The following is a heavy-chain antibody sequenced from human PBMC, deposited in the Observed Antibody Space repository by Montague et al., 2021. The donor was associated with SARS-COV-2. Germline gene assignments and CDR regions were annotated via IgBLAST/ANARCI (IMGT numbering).Heavy chain of an antibody. CDR3: ARTEIQVWSRRWYDP. Sequence: SETLSLTCTVSGGSISSSSYYWGWIRQPPGKGLEWIGSIYYSGSTYYNPSLKSRVTIPVDTSKNQFSLKLSSVTAADTAVYYCARTEIQVWSRRWYDPWGQGTLVTVSS. D-gene: IGHD5-18*01. V-gene: IGHV4-39*01. CDR1: GGSISSSSYY. CDR2: IYYSGST. J-gene: IGHJ5*02.